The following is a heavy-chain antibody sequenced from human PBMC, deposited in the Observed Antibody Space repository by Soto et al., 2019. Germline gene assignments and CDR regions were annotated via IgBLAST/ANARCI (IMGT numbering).Heavy chain of an antibody. CDR1: GFTFSNYA. V-gene: IGHV3-23*01. J-gene: IGHJ3*01. CDR2: ITANGRT. CDR3: AKEQSSAYLGDAFDV. D-gene: IGHD3-22*01. Sequence: DVQLLESGGGLIQPGGSLRLSCAASGFTFSNYAVIWVRQAPGKGLEWVSGITANGRTYYADSVKGRFTISRDNSKNTLYLQMNILRADDTAVYCCAKEQSSAYLGDAFDVWAQGTMVTVSS.